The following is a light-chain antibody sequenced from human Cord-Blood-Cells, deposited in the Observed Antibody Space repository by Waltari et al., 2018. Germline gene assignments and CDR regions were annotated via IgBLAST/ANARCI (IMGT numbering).Light chain of an antibody. CDR1: SSDVGGYNY. CDR3: SSYTGSSTLWV. J-gene: IGLJ3*02. V-gene: IGLV2-14*01. CDR2: DVS. Sequence: QSALTQPASVSGSPGQSITISCTGTSSDVGGYNYVSWYQQHPGKAPKLMIYDVSKRPSGVSNRFSGSKSGNTASLTISGLQAEDEADYYCSSYTGSSTLWVFGGGTKLTVL.